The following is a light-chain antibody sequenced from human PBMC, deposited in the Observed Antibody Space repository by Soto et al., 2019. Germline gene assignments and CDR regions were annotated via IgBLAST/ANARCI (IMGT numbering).Light chain of an antibody. CDR1: LSVSANN. CDR2: SAS. CDR3: QQYGISPRT. V-gene: IGKV3-20*01. J-gene: IGKJ1*01. Sequence: EVVLTQSPETLSLSPGERSTLSCMASLSVSANNLAWYQQKAGQAPRLLIYSASSRATGIPDRFSGSGSGTDFTLTITRLEPEDLAVYYCQQYGISPRTFGRGTMVDIK.